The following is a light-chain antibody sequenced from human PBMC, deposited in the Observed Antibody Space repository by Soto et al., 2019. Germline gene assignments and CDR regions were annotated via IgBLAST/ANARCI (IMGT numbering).Light chain of an antibody. CDR2: WAT. J-gene: IGKJ4*01. CDR3: HKYFRSPLN. Sequence: DIGMTQSPDSLAVSLGERGTMNCNSKQGVFSNSKKRNHLSWYQQKPGQPHKLLIYWATTRDSGVPARFSGSGSGKAFTLTVSGLQAEDVAIYYCHKYFRSPLNFGGGTKVDI. V-gene: IGKV4-1*01. CDR1: QGVFSNSKKRNH.